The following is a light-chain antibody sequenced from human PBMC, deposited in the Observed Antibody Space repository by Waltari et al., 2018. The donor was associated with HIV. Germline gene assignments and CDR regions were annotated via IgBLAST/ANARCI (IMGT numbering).Light chain of an antibody. Sequence: DIVMTQSPVSLTVTPGKPASISSRSSQNLEHRKGHDFYKYLDWYLQKPGQSPQLLIYLGSNRASGVPDRFSGSGSGTDFTLKISRVEAEDVGVYYCMQALQTPRTFGQGTKLEMK. CDR1: QNLEHRKGHDFYKY. CDR2: LGS. CDR3: MQALQTPRT. J-gene: IGKJ2*01. V-gene: IGKV2-28*01.